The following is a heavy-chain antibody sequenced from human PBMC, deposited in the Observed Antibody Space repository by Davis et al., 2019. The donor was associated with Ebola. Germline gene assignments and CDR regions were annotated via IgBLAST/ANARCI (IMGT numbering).Heavy chain of an antibody. Sequence: GGSLRLSCAASGFTFSNYAMHWVRQAPGKGLEWVAVITYDGSTKHYADSVKGRFSISRDNSKNTQHLQMDSLRAEDTAVYYCVTENWYRFESWGQGTLVTVSS. J-gene: IGHJ4*02. V-gene: IGHV3-30-3*01. CDR1: GFTFSNYA. D-gene: IGHD1/OR15-1a*01. CDR2: ITYDGSTK. CDR3: VTENWYRFES.